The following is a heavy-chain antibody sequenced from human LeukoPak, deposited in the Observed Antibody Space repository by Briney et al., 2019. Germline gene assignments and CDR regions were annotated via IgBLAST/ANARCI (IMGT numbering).Heavy chain of an antibody. CDR2: IYSGGST. V-gene: IGHV3-53*01. CDR1: GFSVSSNY. D-gene: IGHD3-10*01. Sequence: PGGSLRLSCVASGFSVSSNYMSCVRQAPGKGLEGVSVIYSGGSTYYADSVKGRFTISRDNSKNTLYLQMNSLRAEETAVYYCARDWAYGSGSYRGYWGQGTLVTVSS. CDR3: ARDWAYGSGSYRGY. J-gene: IGHJ4*02.